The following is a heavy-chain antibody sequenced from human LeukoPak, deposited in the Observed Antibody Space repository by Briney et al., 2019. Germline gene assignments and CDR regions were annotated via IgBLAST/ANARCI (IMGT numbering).Heavy chain of an antibody. V-gene: IGHV4-59*08. Sequence: ASETLSLTCTVSGGSISSYYWSWIRQPPGKGLEWIGYIYYSGSTNYNPSLKSRVTISVDTSKNQFSLKLSSVTAADAAVYYCARHWLLDGYYMDVWGKGTTVTISS. J-gene: IGHJ6*03. CDR1: GGSISSYY. CDR2: IYYSGST. CDR3: ARHWLLDGYYMDV. D-gene: IGHD2-21*01.